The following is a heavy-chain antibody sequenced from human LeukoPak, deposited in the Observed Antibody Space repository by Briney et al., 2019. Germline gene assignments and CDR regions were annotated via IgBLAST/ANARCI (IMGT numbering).Heavy chain of an antibody. J-gene: IGHJ4*02. CDR2: INYSGSI. CDR1: GGSISDYY. Sequence: KPSETLSLTCTVSGGSISDYYWSWIRQPPGRGLEWIGYINYSGSINYNTSLKSRVTISVDTCKNQFSLKVTSVTAADTAVYYCARLKGGYWGQGTLVTVSS. CDR3: ARLKGGY. V-gene: IGHV4-59*08.